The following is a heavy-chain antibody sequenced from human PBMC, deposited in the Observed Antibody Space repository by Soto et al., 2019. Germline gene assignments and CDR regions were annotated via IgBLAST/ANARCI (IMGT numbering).Heavy chain of an antibody. J-gene: IGHJ6*02. CDR1: GFTFSSYG. V-gene: IGHV3-30*18. CDR3: AKMHHDRGTYHYYYGMDV. CDR2: ISYDGSNK. Sequence: GGSLRLSCAASGFTFSSYGMHWVRQAPGKWLEWVAVISYDGSNKYYADSVKGRFTISRDNSKNTLFLQMNSLRVEDTALYYCAKMHHDRGTYHYYYGMDVWGQGXTVTVSS. D-gene: IGHD1-26*01.